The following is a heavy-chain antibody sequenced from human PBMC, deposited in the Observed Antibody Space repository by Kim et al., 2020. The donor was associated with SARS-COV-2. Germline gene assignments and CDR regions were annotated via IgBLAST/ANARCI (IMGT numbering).Heavy chain of an antibody. V-gene: IGHV7-4-1*02. Sequence: PTYAQGFTGRFVFSLDTSVSTAYLQISSLKAEDTAVYYCARVRGYYSDYWGQGTLVTVSS. J-gene: IGHJ4*02. CDR2: P. D-gene: IGHD3-22*01. CDR3: ARVRGYYSDY.